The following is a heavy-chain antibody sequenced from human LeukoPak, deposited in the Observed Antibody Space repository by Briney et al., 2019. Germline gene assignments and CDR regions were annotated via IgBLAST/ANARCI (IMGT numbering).Heavy chain of an antibody. CDR1: GFSFTGYF. CDR3: ARGPHDTAYYFDQ. D-gene: IGHD5-18*01. V-gene: IGHV1-2*06. Sequence: ASVKVSCKASGFSFTGYFMHWVRQAPGQGPEWMGRIDPNSGGTNYALKFQGRVTMTRDTPITTAYMDLSRLRSDDTAVYYCARGPHDTAYYFDQWGPGTLVTVSS. CDR2: IDPNSGGT. J-gene: IGHJ4*02.